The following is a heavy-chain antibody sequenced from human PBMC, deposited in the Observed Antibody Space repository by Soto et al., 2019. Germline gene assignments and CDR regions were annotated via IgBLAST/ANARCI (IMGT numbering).Heavy chain of an antibody. V-gene: IGHV4-4*07. Sequence: NPSETLSLTCTVSGGSISSFYWSWIRQPAGKGLEWIGRIYGGGRNNYNPSLKSRVTMSVDTSKNQFSLRLSSVTAADTAMYYCARGSSRWDYWGQGTLVTVSS. CDR3: ARGSSRWDY. D-gene: IGHD6-13*01. CDR1: GGSISSFY. CDR2: IYGGGRN. J-gene: IGHJ4*02.